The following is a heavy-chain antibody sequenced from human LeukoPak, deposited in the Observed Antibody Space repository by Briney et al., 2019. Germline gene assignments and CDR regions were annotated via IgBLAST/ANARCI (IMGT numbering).Heavy chain of an antibody. CDR2: ISSNGDST. D-gene: IGHD3-16*02. V-gene: IGHV3-64D*09. CDR3: VKDRYVDY. J-gene: IGHJ4*02. Sequence: PGGSLRLSCSVSGFSFSSYAMHWVRQAPGKGLEYVSSISSNGDSTYYADSVKGRFTISRDDSKNTLFLQMSSLRAEDTAVYYCVKDRYVDYWGQGTLVTVSS. CDR1: GFSFSSYA.